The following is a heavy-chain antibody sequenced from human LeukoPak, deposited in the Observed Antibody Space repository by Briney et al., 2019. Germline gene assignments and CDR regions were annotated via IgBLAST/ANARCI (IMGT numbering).Heavy chain of an antibody. CDR1: GFTFSSYG. D-gene: IGHD3-10*01. CDR2: IRYDGSNK. J-gene: IGHJ4*02. Sequence: GGSLRLSCAASGFTFSSYGMHWVRQAPGKGLEWGAFIRYDGSNKYYADSVKGRFTISRDNSKNTLYLQMNSLRAEDTAVYYCAKDWSVYYGSGSFDYWGQGTLVTVSS. V-gene: IGHV3-30*02. CDR3: AKDWSVYYGSGSFDY.